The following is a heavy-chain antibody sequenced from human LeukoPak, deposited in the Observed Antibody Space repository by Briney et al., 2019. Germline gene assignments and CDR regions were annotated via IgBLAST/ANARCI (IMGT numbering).Heavy chain of an antibody. V-gene: IGHV3-30-3*01. CDR1: GFTFSSYA. CDR2: ISYDGSNK. J-gene: IGHJ4*02. Sequence: GRSLRLSCAASGFTFSSYATHWVRQAPGKGLEWVAVISYDGSNKYYADSVKGRFTISRDNSKNTLYLQMNSLRAEDTAVYYCAGEGYCSSTSCYVDEYYFDYWGQGTLVTVSS. D-gene: IGHD2-2*01. CDR3: AGEGYCSSTSCYVDEYYFDY.